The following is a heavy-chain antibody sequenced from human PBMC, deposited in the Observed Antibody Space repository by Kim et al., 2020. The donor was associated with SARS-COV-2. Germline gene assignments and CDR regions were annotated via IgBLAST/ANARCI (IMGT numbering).Heavy chain of an antibody. J-gene: IGHJ5*02. V-gene: IGHV1-69*13. CDR2: IIPIFGTA. D-gene: IGHD6-19*01. Sequence: SVKVSCKASGGTFSSYAISWVRQAPGQGLEWMGGIIPIFGTANYAQKFQGRVTITADESTSTAYMELSSLRSEDTAVYYCARGRSSGWYKRGNWFDPWGQGTLVTVSS. CDR3: ARGRSSGWYKRGNWFDP. CDR1: GGTFSSYA.